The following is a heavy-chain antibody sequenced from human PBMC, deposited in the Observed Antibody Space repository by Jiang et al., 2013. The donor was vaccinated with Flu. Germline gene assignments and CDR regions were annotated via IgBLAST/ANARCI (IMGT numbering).Heavy chain of an antibody. D-gene: IGHD2-15*01. Sequence: KPTQTLTVTCTFSGFSLRDSGAGVGWIRQPPGKALEWLAYTSYDGNTRYSPSLGSRISVSKDTSKNQVVLTLANVDHSDTATYYCAHAYWANFGYWGQGTLVTVSS. CDR2: TSYDGNT. J-gene: IGHJ4*02. CDR3: AHAYWANFGY. V-gene: IGHV2-5*06. CDR1: GFSLRDSGAG.